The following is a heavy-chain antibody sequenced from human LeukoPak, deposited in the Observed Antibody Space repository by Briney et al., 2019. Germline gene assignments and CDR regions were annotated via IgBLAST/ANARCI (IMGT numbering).Heavy chain of an antibody. CDR2: ISKDGSNE. D-gene: IGHD3-10*01. CDR3: AREAYYGSGRSRQPSPV. J-gene: IGHJ4*02. Sequence: GGSLRLSCAASGFTFSSYAMYWVRQAPGKGLEWVALISKDGSNEDHADSVKGRFIISRDNSKDTLYLQMSSLRVEDTAVYYCAREAYYGSGRSRQPSPVWGQGTLVTVSS. CDR1: GFTFSSYA. V-gene: IGHV3-30*15.